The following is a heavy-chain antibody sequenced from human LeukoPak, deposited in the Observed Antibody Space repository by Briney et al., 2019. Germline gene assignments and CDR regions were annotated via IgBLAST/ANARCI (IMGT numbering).Heavy chain of an antibody. Sequence: SGTVSLTCAVSVYSLGKNYYWGWIRQSPGKGLEGIGRLYGRASTSYNPSLMNRVTMSVDTSKNHFSLPLTSVTAADTAVYYCARYDSRGSASTKFDYWGPGILVTISS. D-gene: IGHD3-16*01. CDR2: LYGRAST. J-gene: IGHJ4*02. CDR1: VYSLGKNYY. CDR3: ARYDSRGSASTKFDY. V-gene: IGHV4-38-2*01.